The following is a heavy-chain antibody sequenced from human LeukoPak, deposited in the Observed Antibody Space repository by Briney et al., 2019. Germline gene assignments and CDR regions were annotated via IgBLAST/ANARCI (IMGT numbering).Heavy chain of an antibody. CDR2: IIPILGIA. D-gene: IGHD2-2*01. Sequence: SVKVSCKASGYTFTSYGISWVRQAPGQGLEWMGRIIPILGIANYAQKFQGRVTITADKSTSTAYMELSSLRSEDTAVYYCATEAAIDYYYYGMDVWGQGTTVTVSS. J-gene: IGHJ6*02. CDR3: ATEAAIDYYYYGMDV. CDR1: GYTFTSYG. V-gene: IGHV1-69*04.